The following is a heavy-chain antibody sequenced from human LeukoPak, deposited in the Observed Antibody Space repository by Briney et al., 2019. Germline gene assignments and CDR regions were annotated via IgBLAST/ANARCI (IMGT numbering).Heavy chain of an antibody. Sequence: SETLSLTCAVYGGSFSGYYWSWIRQPPGKGLEWIGEINHSGSTNYNPSLKSRVTISVDTSKNQFSLKLSSVTAADTAVYYCARRGSSWSKQWVYWGQGTLVTVSS. V-gene: IGHV4-34*01. CDR3: ARRGSSWSKQWVY. J-gene: IGHJ4*02. CDR1: GGSFSGYY. D-gene: IGHD6-13*01. CDR2: INHSGST.